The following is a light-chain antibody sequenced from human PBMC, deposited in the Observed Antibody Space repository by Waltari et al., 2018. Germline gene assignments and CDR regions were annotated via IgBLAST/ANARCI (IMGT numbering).Light chain of an antibody. CDR1: QSVSNS. Sequence: LVLTQSPATLSLSLGERATLSSRASQSVSNSLAWYQQKPGQAPRLLIYDTSNRATGIPARFSGSGSGTDFTLTISSLEPEDFAVYYCQQRGNWPLSIAFGQGTRLEIK. J-gene: IGKJ5*01. CDR3: QQRGNWPLSIA. V-gene: IGKV3-11*01. CDR2: DTS.